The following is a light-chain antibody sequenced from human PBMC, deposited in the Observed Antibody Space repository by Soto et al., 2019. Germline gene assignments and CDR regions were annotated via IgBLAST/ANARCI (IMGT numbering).Light chain of an antibody. J-gene: IGKJ1*01. Sequence: DIQMTQSPSSLSASVGDRVTITCRASQSIINYLNWYQQRPGKAPKLLISGSSSLQSVVPSRFSGSGSGTDFTLTISSLQPEDFATYYCQQSYSTPTFGQGTKVEV. V-gene: IGKV1-39*01. CDR3: QQSYSTPT. CDR1: QSIINY. CDR2: GSS.